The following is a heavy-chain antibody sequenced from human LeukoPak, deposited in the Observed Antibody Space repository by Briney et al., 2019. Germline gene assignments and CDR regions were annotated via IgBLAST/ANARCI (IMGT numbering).Heavy chain of an antibody. D-gene: IGHD2-2*01. V-gene: IGHV3-30-3*01. CDR1: GFTFSSYW. Sequence: GGSLRLSCAASGFTFSSYWMHWVRQAPGKGLEWVAVISYDGSNKYYADSVKGRFTISRDNSKNTLYLQMNSLRAEDTAVYYCARGLVVVPAGVGGDAFDIWGQGTMVTVSS. CDR3: ARGLVVVPAGVGGDAFDI. CDR2: ISYDGSNK. J-gene: IGHJ3*02.